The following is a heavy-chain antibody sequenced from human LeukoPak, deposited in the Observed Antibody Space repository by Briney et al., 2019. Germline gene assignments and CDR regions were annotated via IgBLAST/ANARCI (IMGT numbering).Heavy chain of an antibody. Sequence: SETLSLTCTVSGGSISSYYWSWIRQPPGKGLEWIGEINHSGSTNYNPSLKSRVTISVDTSKNQFSLKLSSVTAADTAVYYCARGPEVLAYCGGDCYPPAYYYYYMDVWGKGTTVTVSS. CDR3: ARGPEVLAYCGGDCYPPAYYYYYMDV. CDR2: INHSGST. V-gene: IGHV4-34*01. D-gene: IGHD2-21*02. CDR1: GGSISSYY. J-gene: IGHJ6*03.